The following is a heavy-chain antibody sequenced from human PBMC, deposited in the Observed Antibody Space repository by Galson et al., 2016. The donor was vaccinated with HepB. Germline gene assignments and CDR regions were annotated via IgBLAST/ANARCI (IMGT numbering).Heavy chain of an antibody. J-gene: IGHJ4*02. CDR2: IDSDGTST. D-gene: IGHD1-26*01. Sequence: SLRLSCAASGFTFSSYAMSWVRQAPGKGLEWVSGIDSDGTSTSYADSVKGRFTISRDNAKNTLYLQMNSLRAEDTAVFYCARGWRGGTLGEDGSAGLHWGQGTLVTVSS. CDR1: GFTFSSYA. V-gene: IGHV3-74*01. CDR3: ARGWRGGTLGEDGSAGLH.